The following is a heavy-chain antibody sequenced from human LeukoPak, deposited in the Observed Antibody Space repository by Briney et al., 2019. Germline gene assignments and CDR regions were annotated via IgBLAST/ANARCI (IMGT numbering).Heavy chain of an antibody. CDR2: ISPTGSTT. J-gene: IGHJ4*02. D-gene: IGHD6-6*01. CDR1: GFSFSGHW. V-gene: IGHV3-74*01. CDR3: ARGPNSNWSGLDF. Sequence: GGSLRLSCIASGFSFSGHWMQWARQLPGKGLGWVSRISPTGSTTSYADSVKGRFTVSRDNAKNTLYLQVNNLRAEDTAVYYCARGPNSNWSGLDFWGQGTLLTVSS.